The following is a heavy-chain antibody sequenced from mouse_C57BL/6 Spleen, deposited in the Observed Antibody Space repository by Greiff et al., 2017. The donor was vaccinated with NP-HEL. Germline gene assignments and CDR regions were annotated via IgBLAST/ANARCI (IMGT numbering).Heavy chain of an antibody. CDR3: ARSYYGSSSSYYFDY. D-gene: IGHD1-1*01. CDR1: GYTFTSYW. CDR2: INPSSGYT. Sequence: QVQLQQSGAELAKPGASVKLSCKASGYTFTSYWMHWVKQRPGQGLEWIGYINPSSGYTKYNQKFKDQATLTADKSSSTAYMQLSSLTYEDSAVYYCARSYYGSSSSYYFDYWGQGTTLTVSS. J-gene: IGHJ2*01. V-gene: IGHV1-7*01.